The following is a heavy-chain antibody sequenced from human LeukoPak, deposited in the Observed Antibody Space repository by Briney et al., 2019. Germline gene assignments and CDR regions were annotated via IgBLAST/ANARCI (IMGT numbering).Heavy chain of an antibody. D-gene: IGHD3-10*01. CDR3: ARGKSYYYGSGSHKNYYYGMDV. CDR2: VNHSGST. V-gene: IGHV4-34*01. Sequence: SETLSLTCAVYGGSLGGYYWNWIRQPPGKGLEWIGEVNHSGSTKYNPSLKSRVTIAVDTSKNQSSLKLSSVTAADTAVYYCARGKSYYYGSGSHKNYYYGMDVWGQGTTVTVSS. J-gene: IGHJ6*02. CDR1: GGSLGGYY.